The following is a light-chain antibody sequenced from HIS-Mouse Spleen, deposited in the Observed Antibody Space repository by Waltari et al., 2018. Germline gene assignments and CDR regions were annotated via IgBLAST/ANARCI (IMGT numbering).Light chain of an antibody. J-gene: IGLJ1*01. CDR2: DDR. Sequence: SYVLTQPPSVSVAPGQTARITCGGNNIGSKSVHWYQQKPGQAPVLVVYDDRDRPSGIPERFSGSNSGNTATLTIGRVEAGDEADYYCQVWDSSSDHYVFGTGTKVTVL. V-gene: IGLV3-21*02. CDR1: NIGSKS. CDR3: QVWDSSSDHYV.